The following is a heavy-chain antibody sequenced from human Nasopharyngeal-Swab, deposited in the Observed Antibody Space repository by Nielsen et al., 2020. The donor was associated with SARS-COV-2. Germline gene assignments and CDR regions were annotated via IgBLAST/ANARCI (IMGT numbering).Heavy chain of an antibody. D-gene: IGHD6-19*01. J-gene: IGHJ6*02. CDR3: AATLVAGGKGDNYYYGMDV. Sequence: SVKVSCKASGFTFTSSAVQWVRQARGQRLEWIGWIVVGSGSTNFAQKFQERVIITRDMSTSTAYMELNSLSSEDTAVYYCAATLVAGGKGDNYYYGMDVWGQGATVTVSS. V-gene: IGHV1-58*01. CDR2: IVVGSGST. CDR1: GFTFTSSA.